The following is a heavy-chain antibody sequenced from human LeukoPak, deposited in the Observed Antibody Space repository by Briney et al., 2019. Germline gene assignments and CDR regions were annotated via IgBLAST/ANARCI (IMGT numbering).Heavy chain of an antibody. Sequence: GGSLRLSCAASGFTFSSYGMHWVRQAPGKGLEWVAVISYDGSNKYYADSVKGRFTISRDNSKNTLYPQMNSLRAEDTAVYYCAKGVPAAMVDYWGQGTLVTVSS. V-gene: IGHV3-30*18. CDR2: ISYDGSNK. J-gene: IGHJ4*02. CDR3: AKGVPAAMVDY. D-gene: IGHD2-2*01. CDR1: GFTFSSYG.